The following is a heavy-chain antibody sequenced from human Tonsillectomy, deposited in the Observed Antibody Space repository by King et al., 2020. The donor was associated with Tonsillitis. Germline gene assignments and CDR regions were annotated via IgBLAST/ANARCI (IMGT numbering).Heavy chain of an antibody. CDR1: GFTFGDYA. Sequence: VQLVESGGGLVQPGRSLRLSCTASGFTFGDYAMSWFRQAPGKGLEWVGFIRSKAYGGTTEYAASVKGRFTISRDDSKSIAYLQMNSLKTEDTAVYYCTTDSPGSGSPPRYYYYGMDVWGQGTTVTVSS. D-gene: IGHD3-10*01. CDR3: TTDSPGSGSPPRYYYYGMDV. J-gene: IGHJ6*02. CDR2: IRSKAYGGTT. V-gene: IGHV3-49*03.